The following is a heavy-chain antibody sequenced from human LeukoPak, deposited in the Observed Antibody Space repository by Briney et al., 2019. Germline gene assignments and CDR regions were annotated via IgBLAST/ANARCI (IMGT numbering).Heavy chain of an antibody. CDR1: GGSISSYY. V-gene: IGHV4-59*12. J-gene: IGHJ1*01. CDR2: IYYSGST. D-gene: IGHD3-9*01. CDR3: ARVLRYFARAEYFQH. Sequence: SETLSLTCTVSGGSISSYYWSWIRQPPGKGLEWIGYIYYSGSTNYNPSLKSRVTISVDTSKNQFFLKLSSVTAADTAVYYCARVLRYFARAEYFQHWGQGTLVTVSS.